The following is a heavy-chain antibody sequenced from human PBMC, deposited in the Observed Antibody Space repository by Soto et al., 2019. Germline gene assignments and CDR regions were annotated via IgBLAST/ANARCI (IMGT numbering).Heavy chain of an antibody. CDR1: GGSVNSDSHY. V-gene: IGHV4-30-2*06. D-gene: IGHD5-12*01. CDR2: ISPLDNP. Sequence: SETLSLTCTVSGGSVNSDSHYWSLIRQSPGKGLEWIGYISPLDNPYFHRSFKSRVTMSIDRSRNQFYLNLSSMTAADRAVYYCARGAGYDPFDYWGQGVPVTVSS. J-gene: IGHJ4*02. CDR3: ARGAGYDPFDY.